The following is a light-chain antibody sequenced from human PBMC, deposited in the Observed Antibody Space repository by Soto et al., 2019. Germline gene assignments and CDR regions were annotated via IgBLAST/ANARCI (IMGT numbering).Light chain of an antibody. Sequence: EVVLTQSPGTLSLSPGERATLSCRASENVSNNYLAWYQQKPCQAPRLLIFVSSDRAAGIPDRFSGSGSGTDCTLPISRLEPEDFAVYYCQQYGSSPPYTFGQGPKLEIK. V-gene: IGKV3-20*01. CDR1: ENVSNNY. CDR3: QQYGSSPPYT. J-gene: IGKJ2*01. CDR2: VSS.